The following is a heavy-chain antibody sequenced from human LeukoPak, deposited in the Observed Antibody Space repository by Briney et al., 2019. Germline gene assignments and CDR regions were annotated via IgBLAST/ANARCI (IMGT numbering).Heavy chain of an antibody. CDR1: GGSISTSSYY. J-gene: IGHJ4*02. CDR3: ARGSYYYDSRPVDY. Sequence: ASETLSLTCTVSGGSISTSSYYWGWVRQPPGKGLSWIGNIFYSGSTYYSPSLKSRVTISLDTSRNQFSLKLSSVTAADTAVYYCARGSYYYDSRPVDYWGQGTLVTVSS. V-gene: IGHV4-39*07. CDR2: IFYSGST. D-gene: IGHD3-22*01.